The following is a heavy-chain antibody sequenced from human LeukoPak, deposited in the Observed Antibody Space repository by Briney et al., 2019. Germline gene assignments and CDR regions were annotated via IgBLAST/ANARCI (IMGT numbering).Heavy chain of an antibody. V-gene: IGHV4-59*01. D-gene: IGHD1-26*01. CDR2: IYSSGST. CDR3: ARVPSGSYCDDY. J-gene: IGHJ4*02. Sequence: SETLSLTCTVSGGSISSYYWTWIRQPPGKGLEWIGYIYSSGSTNYNPSLKSRVTISVDTSKNQFSLKVTSVTAADTAVYYCARVPSGSYCDDYWGQGTLVTVSS. CDR1: GGSISSYY.